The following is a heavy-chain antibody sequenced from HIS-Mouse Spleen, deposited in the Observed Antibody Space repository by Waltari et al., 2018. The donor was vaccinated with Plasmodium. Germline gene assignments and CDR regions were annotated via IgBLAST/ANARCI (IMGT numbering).Heavy chain of an antibody. J-gene: IGHJ4*02. CDR2: IYYRGSP. CDR1: GGSISSSSYY. Sequence: QLQLQESGPGLVKPSETLSLTCTVSGGSISSSSYYWGWIRQPPGRGLEWIGSIYYRGSPYYNPALKGRVTLSVDTCKNQFSLKLSSVTAADTAVYYCARRGGSYYYFDYWGQGTLVTVSS. V-gene: IGHV4-39*01. D-gene: IGHD1-26*01. CDR3: ARRGGSYYYFDY.